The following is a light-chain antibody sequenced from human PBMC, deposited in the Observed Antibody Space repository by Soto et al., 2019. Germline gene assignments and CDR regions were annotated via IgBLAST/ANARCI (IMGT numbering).Light chain of an antibody. CDR2: GAS. CDR1: QSVSSN. CDR3: QQYNNWPPIT. Sequence: EIVMTQSPSTPSYSRXGRVTLSCXXSQSVSSNLAWYQQKPGQAPRLLIYGASTRATGIPARFSGSGSGTEFTLTISSLQSEDFAVYYCQQYNNWPPITFGQGTRLEI. J-gene: IGKJ5*01. V-gene: IGKV3D-15*01.